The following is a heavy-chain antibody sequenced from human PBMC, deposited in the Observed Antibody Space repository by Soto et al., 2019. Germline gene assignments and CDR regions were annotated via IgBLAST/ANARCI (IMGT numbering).Heavy chain of an antibody. J-gene: IGHJ6*02. D-gene: IGHD6-19*01. CDR3: ARPREAGKNYYGVDV. Sequence: PGESLKISCKGAGYSLTTYWIGWARQMPGKCLEWMGIIYPGDSDTRYSPSFQGQVTISADKSTSTAYLQWSSLKASDSAMYYCARPREAGKNYYGVDVWGQGTTVTVSS. CDR2: IYPGDSDT. V-gene: IGHV5-51*01. CDR1: GYSLTTYW.